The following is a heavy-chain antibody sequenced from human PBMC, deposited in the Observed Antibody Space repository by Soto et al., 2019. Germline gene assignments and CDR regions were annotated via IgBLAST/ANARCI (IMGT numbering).Heavy chain of an antibody. D-gene: IGHD2-2*02. CDR1: GFTFRSFG. Sequence: GGSLRLSCAASGFTFRSFGMHWVRQAPGKGLEWVALISYDGSDEYYADSVKGRFTVSRDNSKNTLYLQMNSLQVEDTAIYYCAKLIEHTPSDGMDVWGQGTMVTVFS. CDR3: AKLIEHTPSDGMDV. J-gene: IGHJ6*02. CDR2: ISYDGSDE. V-gene: IGHV3-30*18.